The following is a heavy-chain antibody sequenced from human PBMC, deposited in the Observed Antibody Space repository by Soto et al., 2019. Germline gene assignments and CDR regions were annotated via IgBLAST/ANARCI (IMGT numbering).Heavy chain of an antibody. CDR3: ARGDSQVSSVFDY. CDR1: GGPFPNGGYY. V-gene: IGHV4-31*03. D-gene: IGHD3-16*01. Sequence: LSLTCTVSGGPFPNGGYYWSWIRQGPGKGLEWIGYTHYSGDTSYNPSLRSRVTISTDTSKTQFSLRLRSVTSADTAVYYCARGDSQVSSVFDYWGQGMLVTVSS. CDR2: THYSGDT. J-gene: IGHJ4*02.